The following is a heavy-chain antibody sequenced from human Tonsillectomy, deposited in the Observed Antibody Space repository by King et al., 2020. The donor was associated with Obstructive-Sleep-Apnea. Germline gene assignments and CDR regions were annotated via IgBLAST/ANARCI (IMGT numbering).Heavy chain of an antibody. CDR3: ARGVDTAMVRAYYFDT. CDR2: INQDGSEK. Sequence: VQLVESGGGLVQPGGSLRLSCAASGFTFNTYWMSWVRQVPGKGLEWVANINQDGSEKYYVDSVKGRFTISRDNAKNSLYLQMNSLRAENTAVYNCARGVDTAMVRAYYFDTWGQGTLVTVSS. CDR1: GFTFNTYW. V-gene: IGHV3-7*01. D-gene: IGHD5-18*01. J-gene: IGHJ4*02.